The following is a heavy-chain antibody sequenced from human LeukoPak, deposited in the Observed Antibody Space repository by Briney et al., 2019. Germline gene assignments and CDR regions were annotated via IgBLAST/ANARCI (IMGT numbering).Heavy chain of an antibody. CDR3: AAYNYYDSSGSPTPAFDI. CDR1: GYTFTSYY. J-gene: IGHJ3*02. Sequence: GASVKVSCKASGYTFTSYYMHWVRQAPGQGLEWMGIINPSGGSTSYAQKFQGRVTMTRDTSTSTVYMELSSLRSEDTAVYYCAAYNYYDSSGSPTPAFDIWGQGTMVTVSS. CDR2: INPSGGST. D-gene: IGHD3-22*01. V-gene: IGHV1-46*01.